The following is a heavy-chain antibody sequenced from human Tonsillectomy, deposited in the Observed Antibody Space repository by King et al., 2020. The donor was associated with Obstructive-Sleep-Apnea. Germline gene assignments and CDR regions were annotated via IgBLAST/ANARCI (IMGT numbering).Heavy chain of an antibody. D-gene: IGHD3-16*01. Sequence: QLVQSGPEVKTPGTSVKVSCKASGVTFSNSALQWVRQARGQRLEWIGWIVVDSGNTKFAQELQGRVTRTRDLSPSTAYTELSRLTSEDTAVYYCAAQGGQGNAFDIWGQGTMVTVSS. J-gene: IGHJ3*02. V-gene: IGHV1-58*01. CDR3: AAQGGQGNAFDI. CDR2: IVVDSGNT. CDR1: GVTFSNSA.